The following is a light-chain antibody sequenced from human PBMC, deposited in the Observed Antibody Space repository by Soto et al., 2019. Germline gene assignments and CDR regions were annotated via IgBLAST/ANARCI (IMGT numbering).Light chain of an antibody. CDR1: SSNIGSNT. J-gene: IGLJ1*01. V-gene: IGLV1-44*01. Sequence: QPVLTQPPSASGTPGQRVTISCSGSSSNIGSNTVNWYQQLPGTVPKLLIYNNNQQPSGVPDRFSGSKSGTSASLAISGLQSEDEAYYYCAAWDDSLNGLVFGTGTKLTVL. CDR3: AAWDDSLNGLV. CDR2: NNN.